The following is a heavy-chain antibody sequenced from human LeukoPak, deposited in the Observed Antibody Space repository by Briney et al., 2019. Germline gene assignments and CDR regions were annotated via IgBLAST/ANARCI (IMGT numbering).Heavy chain of an antibody. CDR1: RFTFSNYW. CDR2: IYNDGSST. Sequence: GGSLRLSCAASRFTFSNYWMHWVRHAPGKGLVWVSRIYNDGSSTSYADSVKGRFTISRDNSKNMLYLQMNSLRAEDTALYYCARVRLGYCSGGSCSRGGTPMDVWGKGTTVTISS. J-gene: IGHJ6*03. CDR3: ARVRLGYCSGGSCSRGGTPMDV. D-gene: IGHD2-15*01. V-gene: IGHV3-74*01.